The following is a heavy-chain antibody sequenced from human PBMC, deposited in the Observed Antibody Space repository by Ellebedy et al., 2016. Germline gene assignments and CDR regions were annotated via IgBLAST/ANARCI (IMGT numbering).Heavy chain of an antibody. Sequence: ASVKVSCXASGYTFTSYYMHWVRQAPGQGLEWMGIINPSGGSTSYAQKFQGRVTMTRDTSTSTVYMELSSLRSEDTAVYYCARARKRITIFGVARGGNWFNPWGQGTLVTVSS. CDR2: INPSGGST. V-gene: IGHV1-46*01. CDR1: GYTFTSYY. D-gene: IGHD3-3*01. CDR3: ARARKRITIFGVARGGNWFNP. J-gene: IGHJ5*02.